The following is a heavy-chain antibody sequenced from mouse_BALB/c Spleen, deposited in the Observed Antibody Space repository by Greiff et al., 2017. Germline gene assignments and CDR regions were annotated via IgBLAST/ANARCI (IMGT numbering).Heavy chain of an antibody. J-gene: IGHJ3*01. Sequence: QVQLQQSGPELVKPGASVKISCKASGYAFSSSWMNWVKQRPGQGLEWIGRIYPGDGDTNYNGKFKGKATLTADKSSSTAYMQLSSLTSVDSAVYFCARDGYYPWFAYWGQGTLVTVSA. CDR3: ARDGYYPWFAY. V-gene: IGHV1-82*01. D-gene: IGHD2-3*01. CDR2: IYPGDGDT. CDR1: GYAFSSSW.